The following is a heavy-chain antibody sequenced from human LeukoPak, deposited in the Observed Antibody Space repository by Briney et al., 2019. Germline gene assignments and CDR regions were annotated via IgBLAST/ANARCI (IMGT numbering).Heavy chain of an antibody. J-gene: IGHJ6*02. CDR3: ARERGWGAAYYYGMDV. CDR1: GFTVSSNY. CDR2: IYSDGNT. D-gene: IGHD3-16*01. V-gene: IGHV3-66*01. Sequence: GGSLRLSCAASGFTVSSNYMSWVRRAPGKGLEWVSVIYSDGNTYYADSVKGRFTISRDSSKNTLYLQVNSLRPEDTAVYYCARERGWGAAYYYGMDVWGQGTTVTVSS.